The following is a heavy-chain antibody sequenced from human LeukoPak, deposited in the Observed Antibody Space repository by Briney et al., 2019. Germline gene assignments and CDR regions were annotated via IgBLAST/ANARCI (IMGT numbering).Heavy chain of an antibody. J-gene: IGHJ4*02. CDR2: ISYDGTNE. D-gene: IGHD3-10*01. CDR3: ARARGLSPLDY. Sequence: GGSLRLSCAGSGFAFSSYGMHWVRQAPGKGLEWVAVISYDGTNEYYADSVKGRFTISRDNSKNTLYLQMNSLRAEDTAVYYCARARGLSPLDYWGQGTLVTVSS. V-gene: IGHV3-30*03. CDR1: GFAFSSYG.